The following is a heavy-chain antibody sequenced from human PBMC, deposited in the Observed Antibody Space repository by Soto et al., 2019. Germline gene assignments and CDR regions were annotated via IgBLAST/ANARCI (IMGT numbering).Heavy chain of an antibody. CDR2: IYYSGST. Sequence: SETLSLTCTVSGGSISSYYWSWIRQPPGKGLEWIGYIYYSGSTNYNPSLKSRVTISLDTSKNQFSLKLSSVTAADTAVYYCATTDDSSLYYFDYWGQGTLVTVSS. V-gene: IGHV4-59*08. J-gene: IGHJ4*02. CDR3: ATTDDSSLYYFDY. D-gene: IGHD3-22*01. CDR1: GGSISSYY.